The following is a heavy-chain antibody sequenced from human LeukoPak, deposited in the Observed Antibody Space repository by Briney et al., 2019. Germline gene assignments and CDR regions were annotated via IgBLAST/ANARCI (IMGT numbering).Heavy chain of an antibody. Sequence: SETLSLTCAVSGGSISSGGYSWSWIRQPPGKGLEWIGYIYHSGSTYYNPSLKSRVTISVDRSKNQFSLKLSSVTAADTAVYYCARGDYGDLSHFDYWGQGTLVTVSS. CDR3: ARGDYGDLSHFDY. V-gene: IGHV4-30-2*01. J-gene: IGHJ4*02. CDR1: GGSISSGGYS. CDR2: IYHSGST. D-gene: IGHD4-17*01.